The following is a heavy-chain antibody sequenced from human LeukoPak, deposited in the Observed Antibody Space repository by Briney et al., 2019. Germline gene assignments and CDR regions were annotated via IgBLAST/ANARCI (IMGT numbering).Heavy chain of an antibody. Sequence: PSETLSLTCSVSGGSISSSSYFWSWIRQPPGKGLEWIGSIYYSGSTYYNPSLKSRVTISVDTSKNQFSLKLSSVTAADTAVYYCARRVGSEWTHYFDYWGQGTLVTVSS. CDR3: ARRVGSEWTHYFDY. D-gene: IGHD2-15*01. CDR1: GGSISSSSYF. V-gene: IGHV4-39*07. J-gene: IGHJ4*02. CDR2: IYYSGST.